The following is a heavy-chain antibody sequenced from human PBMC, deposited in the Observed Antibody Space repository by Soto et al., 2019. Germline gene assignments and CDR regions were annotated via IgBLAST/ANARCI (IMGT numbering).Heavy chain of an antibody. CDR1: GGSISSSNYY. J-gene: IGHJ5*02. CDR2: IYYSGST. Sequence: QLQLQESGPGLVKPSETLSLTCTVSGGSISSSNYYWGWIRQPPGKGLEWIGSIYYSGSTYYNPSLKSRVTISVDTSKNHFSLKLNSVTAADTAVYYCARRRTPGYCSSISWPFYPWGQGTLVTVSS. D-gene: IGHD2-2*01. V-gene: IGHV4-39*02. CDR3: ARRRTPGYCSSISWPFYP.